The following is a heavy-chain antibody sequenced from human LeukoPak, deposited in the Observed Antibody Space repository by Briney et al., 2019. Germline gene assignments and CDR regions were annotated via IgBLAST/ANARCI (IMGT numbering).Heavy chain of an antibody. V-gene: IGHV3-23*01. Sequence: PGGSLRLSCAVSGFTFSNFAMSWVRQAPGKGLEWISGISGSGSTTNYAGSVKGRFTISRDNSKNTLFLQLNSLRAEDTAVYYCAKVTPQELVSGYVDFDYWGQGTLVTVSS. J-gene: IGHJ4*02. D-gene: IGHD3-22*01. CDR2: ISGSGSTT. CDR3: AKVTPQELVSGYVDFDY. CDR1: GFTFSNFA.